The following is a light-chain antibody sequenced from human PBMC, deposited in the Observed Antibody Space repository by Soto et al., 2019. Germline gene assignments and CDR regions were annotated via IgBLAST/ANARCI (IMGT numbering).Light chain of an antibody. J-gene: IGKJ3*01. CDR3: QEYNSYSRFT. CDR1: QNINSW. Sequence: DIQMTQSPSTLSASVGDRVAITCRASQNINSWLAWYQQKPGKAPKLLIYKASRLESEVPSRFSGSGSGTEFTLTISCLQPDDFATYYCQEYNSYSRFTFGPGTKVDV. CDR2: KAS. V-gene: IGKV1-5*03.